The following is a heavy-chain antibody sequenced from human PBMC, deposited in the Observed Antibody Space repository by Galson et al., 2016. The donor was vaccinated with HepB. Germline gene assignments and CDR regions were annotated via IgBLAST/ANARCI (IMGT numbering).Heavy chain of an antibody. CDR3: AKRPYSYGWHYGMDD. Sequence: SLRLSCAASGFSFSSYAMSWVRQAPGKGLEWVSGITCGGTTYYADSVKGRFTISRDNSKNILYLQMKSLRDEDTAVYYCAKRPYSYGWHYGMDDWGQGTTVTVSS. D-gene: IGHD5-18*01. J-gene: IGHJ6*02. CDR1: GFSFSSYA. V-gene: IGHV3-23*01. CDR2: ITCGGTT.